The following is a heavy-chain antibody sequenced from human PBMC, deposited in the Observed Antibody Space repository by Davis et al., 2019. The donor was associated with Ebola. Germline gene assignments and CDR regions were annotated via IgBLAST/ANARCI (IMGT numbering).Heavy chain of an antibody. CDR2: ISASGADI. Sequence: PGESLRLSCAASGFTFSNYAMSWVRQAPGGGLEWVSGISASGADIKYADSVRGRFSISRDDSKNTLYLQMDSLRAKDTAVFYCAEGGTNNFLGANWGQGTLVTVSS. CDR1: GFTFSNYA. D-gene: IGHD1-1*01. V-gene: IGHV3-23*01. J-gene: IGHJ4*02. CDR3: AEGGTNNFLGAN.